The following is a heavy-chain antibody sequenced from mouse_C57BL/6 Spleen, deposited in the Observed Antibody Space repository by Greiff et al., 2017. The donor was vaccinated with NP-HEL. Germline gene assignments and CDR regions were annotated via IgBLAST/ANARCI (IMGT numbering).Heavy chain of an antibody. J-gene: IGHJ2*01. Sequence: QVQLQQPGAELVRPGTSVKLSCKASGYTFTSYWMHWVKQRPGQGLEWIGVIDPSDSYTNYNQKFKGKATLTVDTSSSTAYMQLSSLTSEDSAVYYCASGGGYDEGYFDYWGQGTTLTVSS. D-gene: IGHD2-2*01. CDR2: IDPSDSYT. CDR1: GYTFTSYW. V-gene: IGHV1-59*01. CDR3: ASGGGYDEGYFDY.